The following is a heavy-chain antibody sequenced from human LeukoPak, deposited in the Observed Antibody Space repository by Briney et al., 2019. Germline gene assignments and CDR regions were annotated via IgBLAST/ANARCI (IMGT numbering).Heavy chain of an antibody. D-gene: IGHD1-7*01. J-gene: IGHJ5*02. Sequence: SETLSLTCTVSGYSISSGYYWGWIRPPPGKGLEWIGSIYHSGSTYYNPSLKSRVTISVDTSKNQFSLKLSSVTAADTAVYYCARDQLYNWNLRWVNWFDPWGQGTLVTVSS. V-gene: IGHV4-38-2*02. CDR3: ARDQLYNWNLRWVNWFDP. CDR1: GYSISSGYY. CDR2: IYHSGST.